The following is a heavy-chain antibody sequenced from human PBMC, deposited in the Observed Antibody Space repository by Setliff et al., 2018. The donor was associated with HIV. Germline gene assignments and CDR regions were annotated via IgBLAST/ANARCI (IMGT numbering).Heavy chain of an antibody. CDR3: ARDYRTTDILSSGYMDV. Sequence: ASVKVSCKASGYTFTGYYIHWVRQAPGQGLQWMGRINPNIGITNYAQNFQGRATMTRDTSVNTAFMELSNLRSDDTAVYYCARDYRTTDILSSGYMDVWGKGTTVTVSS. CDR2: INPNIGIT. D-gene: IGHD3-9*01. CDR1: GYTFTGYY. V-gene: IGHV1-2*06. J-gene: IGHJ6*03.